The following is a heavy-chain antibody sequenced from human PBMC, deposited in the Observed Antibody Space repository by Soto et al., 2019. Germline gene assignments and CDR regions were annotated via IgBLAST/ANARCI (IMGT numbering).Heavy chain of an antibody. CDR1: GFTFSIYV. CDR2: ISGSGGST. CDR3: APGRRERMPSYY. Sequence: EVQLLESGGGLVQPGGSLRLSCTVSGFTFSIYVMCWVRRAPGKGLEWVSGISGSGGSTYSADSVKGRFTISRDKSKNTLYLQTNSLRAEHTDLYYCAPGRRERMPSYYWGQGTLVTVSS. J-gene: IGHJ4*02. D-gene: IGHD1-1*01. V-gene: IGHV3-23*01.